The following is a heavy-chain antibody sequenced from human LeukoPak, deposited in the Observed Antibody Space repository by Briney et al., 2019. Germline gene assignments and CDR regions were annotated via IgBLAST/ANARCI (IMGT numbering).Heavy chain of an antibody. CDR1: GFTFSSYS. CDR2: ISSSSSYI. D-gene: IGHD2-2*01. J-gene: IGHJ1*01. V-gene: IGHV3-21*01. Sequence: GGSLRLSCAASGFTFSSYSMNWVRQAPGKGLEWVSSISSSSSYIYYADSVKGRFTISRDNAKNSLYLQMNSLRAEDTAVYYCAIRYCSSTSCYVGQHWGQGTLVTVSS. CDR3: AIRYCSSTSCYVGQH.